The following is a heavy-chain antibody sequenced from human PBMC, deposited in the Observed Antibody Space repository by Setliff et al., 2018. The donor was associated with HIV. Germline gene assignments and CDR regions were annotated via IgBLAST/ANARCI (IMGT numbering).Heavy chain of an antibody. D-gene: IGHD5-12*01. V-gene: IGHV1-69*11. Sequence: GASVKVSCKASGYTFIGYGISWIRQAPGQGLEWMGKIMPMLGTANYAQKFQGRVTITADESTSTVYMELRSLTSKDTAMYYCARDAGYIGSSWDRWGQGTLVTVSS. CDR2: IMPMLGTA. CDR3: ARDAGYIGSSWDR. J-gene: IGHJ4*02. CDR1: GYTFIGYG.